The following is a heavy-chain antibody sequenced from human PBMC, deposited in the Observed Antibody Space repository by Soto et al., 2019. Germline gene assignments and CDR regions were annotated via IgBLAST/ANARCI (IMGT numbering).Heavy chain of an antibody. Sequence: ASVKVSCKASGFTFTSSAVQWVRQARGQRLEWIGWIVVGSGNTNYAQKFQERVTITRDMSISTAYMELSSLRSEDTAVYYCAADPDYYDRSGYPRSYYYGMDVWGQGTTVTVSS. D-gene: IGHD3-22*01. CDR3: AADPDYYDRSGYPRSYYYGMDV. J-gene: IGHJ6*01. CDR2: IVVGSGNT. V-gene: IGHV1-58*01. CDR1: GFTFTSSA.